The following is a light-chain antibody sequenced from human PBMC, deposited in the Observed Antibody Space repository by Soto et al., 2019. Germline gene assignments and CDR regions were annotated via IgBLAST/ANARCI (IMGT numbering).Light chain of an antibody. CDR3: CSYAGSNYV. CDR1: SIDVGNYNL. V-gene: IGLV2-23*02. CDR2: EVS. J-gene: IGLJ1*01. Sequence: QSVLTQPASVSGSPGQSITIAYTGTSIDVGNYNLASWYQHHPGKAPKLMIYEVSKRPSGVSNRFSGSKSGDTASLTISGLLAEDEADYYCCSYAGSNYVFGTGTKVTVL.